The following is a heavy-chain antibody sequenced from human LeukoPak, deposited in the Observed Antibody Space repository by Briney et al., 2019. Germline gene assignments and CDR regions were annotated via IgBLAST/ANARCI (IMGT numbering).Heavy chain of an antibody. D-gene: IGHD3-10*01. CDR1: GSTFSSYW. J-gene: IGHJ4*02. Sequence: PSGGSLRLSRAASGSTFSSYWMSWVRQAPGKGLEGVANIKQDGSEKYYVDSVKGRFTISRDNAKNSLYLQMNSLRAEDTAVYYCARDSGRLGGNYWGQGTLVTVSS. V-gene: IGHV3-7*01. CDR2: IKQDGSEK. CDR3: ARDSGRLGGNY.